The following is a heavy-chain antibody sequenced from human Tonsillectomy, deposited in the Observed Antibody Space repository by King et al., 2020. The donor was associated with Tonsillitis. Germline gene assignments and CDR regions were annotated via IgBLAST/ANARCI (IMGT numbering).Heavy chain of an antibody. V-gene: IGHV1-8*01. CDR3: ARSRRGSYDL. CDR1: GYTFTSYD. J-gene: IGHJ4*02. CDR2: MNPNSGNT. D-gene: IGHD1-26*01. Sequence: VQLVESGAEVKKPGASVKVSCKASGYTFTSYDINWVRQATGQGLEWMGWMNPNSGNTGYAQKFQGRVIMTTNTPISTVYMELSSLGSEDTAVYFCARSRRGSYDLWGQGTLVTVSS.